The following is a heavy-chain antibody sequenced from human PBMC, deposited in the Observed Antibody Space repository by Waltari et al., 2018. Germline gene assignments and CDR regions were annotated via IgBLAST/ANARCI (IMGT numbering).Heavy chain of an antibody. CDR2: IGPSGSDI. Sequence: EVQLLESGGGLVQPGGSLRLSCIGSGFSFSSSELHWVRQAPGKRLEWISYIGPSGSDIYYADSVKGRFTISRDNAKNSLYLEMDSLRVEDTAVYFCARVAVTGSYYWYFDLWGRGTTVNVSS. V-gene: IGHV3-48*03. CDR3: ARVAVTGSYYWYFDL. J-gene: IGHJ2*01. CDR1: GFSFSSSE. D-gene: IGHD3-10*01.